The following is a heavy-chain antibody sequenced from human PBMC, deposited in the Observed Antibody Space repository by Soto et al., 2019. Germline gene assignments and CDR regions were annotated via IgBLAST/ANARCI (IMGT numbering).Heavy chain of an antibody. Sequence: PSETLSLTCAVSGGSISRGGYSWSWIRQPPGKGLEWIGYIYHSGSTYYNPSLKSRVTISVDRSKNQFSLKLSSVTAADTAVYYCARAKYYYDSSGSPGYGMDVWGQGTTVTVSS. CDR3: ARAKYYYDSSGSPGYGMDV. CDR1: GGSISRGGYS. V-gene: IGHV4-30-2*01. D-gene: IGHD3-22*01. CDR2: IYHSGST. J-gene: IGHJ6*02.